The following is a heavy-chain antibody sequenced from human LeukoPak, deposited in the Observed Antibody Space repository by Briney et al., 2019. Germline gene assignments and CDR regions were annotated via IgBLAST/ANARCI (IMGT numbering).Heavy chain of an antibody. J-gene: IGHJ5*02. Sequence: GGSLRLSCAASGFTLSSYWMHWVGQAPGKGLVWVSRINSDGSYTSYADSVKGRFTVSRDNAKNTLYLQMNSLRAEDTAVYYCARSSGTSCFSWGQGTLVTVSS. D-gene: IGHD2-2*01. CDR3: ARSSGTSCFS. CDR1: GFTLSSYW. CDR2: INSDGSYT. V-gene: IGHV3-74*01.